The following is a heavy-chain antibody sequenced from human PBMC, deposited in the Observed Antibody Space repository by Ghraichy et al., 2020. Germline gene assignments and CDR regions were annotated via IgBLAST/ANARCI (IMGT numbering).Heavy chain of an antibody. V-gene: IGHV3-7*03. CDR1: GFTFSNYY. Sequence: GSLRLSCAASGFTFSNYYVTWVRQAPGKGLEWVANIKQDGSDKFYVDSVKGRFTISRDNAKNSLYLQIHSLRAEDSGVYYCARGDSLGLGRGGSAFDIWGQGTVVTVSS. CDR2: IKQDGSDK. D-gene: IGHD3-10*01. CDR3: ARGDSLGLGRGGSAFDI. J-gene: IGHJ3*02.